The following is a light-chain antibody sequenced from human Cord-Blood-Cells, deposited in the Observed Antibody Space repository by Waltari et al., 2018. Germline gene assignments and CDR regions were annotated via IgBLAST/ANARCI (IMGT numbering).Light chain of an antibody. CDR3: LQDYNYPWT. J-gene: IGKJ1*01. V-gene: IGKV1-6*01. Sequence: AIQMTQSPSSLSASVGDRVTITFRASQGIRNDLGWYQQKPGKAPKLLIYAASSLQSGVPSRFSGSGSGTDFTLTISSLQPEDFATDYCLQDYNYPWTFGQGTKVEIK. CDR2: AAS. CDR1: QGIRND.